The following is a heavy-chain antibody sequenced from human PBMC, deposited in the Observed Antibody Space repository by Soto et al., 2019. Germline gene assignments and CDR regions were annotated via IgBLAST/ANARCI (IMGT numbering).Heavy chain of an antibody. Sequence: GGSVRLCSAASGFSFSRYAMIWVRQAPGEARDWVSATSGRGGGTCYEDSVQGRFTISRDNSKNKLYLKMNSLRAEDTAVYYCAKDRQLAINYYYHGMDVWGQGATVTVSS. J-gene: IGHJ6*02. CDR3: AKDRQLAINYYYHGMDV. D-gene: IGHD6-6*01. CDR1: GFSFSRYA. CDR2: TSGRGGGT. V-gene: IGHV3-23*01.